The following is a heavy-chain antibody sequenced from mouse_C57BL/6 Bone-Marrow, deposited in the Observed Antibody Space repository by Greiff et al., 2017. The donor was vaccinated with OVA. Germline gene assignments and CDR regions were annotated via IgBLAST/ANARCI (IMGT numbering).Heavy chain of an antibody. CDR2: IYPGGGYT. Sequence: QVHVKQSGAELVRPGTSVKMSCKASGYTFTNYWIGWAKQRPGHGLEWIGDIYPGGGYTNYNEKFKGKATLTADKSSSTAYMQFSSLTSEDSAIYYCAREGLWGFDYWGQGTTLTVSS. J-gene: IGHJ2*01. CDR3: AREGLWGFDY. V-gene: IGHV1-63*01. D-gene: IGHD1-1*02. CDR1: GYTFTNYW.